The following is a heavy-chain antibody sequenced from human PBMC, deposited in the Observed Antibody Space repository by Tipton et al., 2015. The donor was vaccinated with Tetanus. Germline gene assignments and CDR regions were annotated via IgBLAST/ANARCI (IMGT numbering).Heavy chain of an antibody. CDR3: ARVAYYDSSGYFNFDY. CDR2: IYYSGST. J-gene: IGHJ4*02. Sequence: GLVKPSETLSLTCTVSGGSISSYYWSWIRQPPGKGLEWIGYIYYSGSTNYNPSLKSRVTISVDTSKNQFSLKLSSVTAADTAVYYCARVAYYDSSGYFNFDYWGQGTLVTVSS. V-gene: IGHV4-59*01. D-gene: IGHD3-22*01. CDR1: GGSISSYY.